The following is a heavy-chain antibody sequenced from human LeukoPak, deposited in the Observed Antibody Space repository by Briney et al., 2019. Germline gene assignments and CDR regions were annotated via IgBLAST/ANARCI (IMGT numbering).Heavy chain of an antibody. D-gene: IGHD5-24*01. J-gene: IGHJ1*01. Sequence: SQTLSLTCAISGDSVSTTSAGWNWIRQSPSRGLEWLGRAYYNSNWYYNYAVSVKGRITIHPDTPKNQFSLQLNSVTPEDTAVYYCARGGLQSGFASWGQGTRVTVPS. V-gene: IGHV6-1*01. CDR3: ARGGLQSGFAS. CDR1: GDSVSTTSAG. CDR2: AYYNSNWYY.